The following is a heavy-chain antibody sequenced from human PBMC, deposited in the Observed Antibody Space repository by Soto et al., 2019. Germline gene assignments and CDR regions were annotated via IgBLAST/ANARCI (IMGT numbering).Heavy chain of an antibody. CDR2: IYIDGRT. CDR3: ARHVGSYWYFDL. V-gene: IGHV3-66*04. CDR1: GFTVSSSY. D-gene: IGHD1-26*01. J-gene: IGHJ2*01. Sequence: EVQLVESGGGLAQPGGSLRLSCGASGFTVSSSYMGWVRQAPGKGLEWVSSIYIDGRTYYADSVRGRFTISTDNSKDTLSLQMNSLRVDDTAMYYCARHVGSYWYFDLWGRGTLVTVSS.